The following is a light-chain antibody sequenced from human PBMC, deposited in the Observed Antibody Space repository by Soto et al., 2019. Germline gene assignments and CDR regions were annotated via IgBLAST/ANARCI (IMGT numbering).Light chain of an antibody. CDR1: SSDVGGYNY. J-gene: IGLJ1*01. Sequence: SVLTQPASVSGSPGQSITISCTGTSSDVGGYNYVSWYQQHPGKAPKLMIYDVSNRPSGVSNRFSGSKSGNTASLTISGLQVGDEADYYCNSYTSRSSTTYVFGTGTKVTVL. CDR2: DVS. V-gene: IGLV2-14*01. CDR3: NSYTSRSSTTYV.